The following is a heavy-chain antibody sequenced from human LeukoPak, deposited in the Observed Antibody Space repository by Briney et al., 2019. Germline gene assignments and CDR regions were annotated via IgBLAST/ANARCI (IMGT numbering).Heavy chain of an antibody. CDR1: GFTFSSYV. J-gene: IGHJ5*02. V-gene: IGHV3-30*02. CDR3: ARGGIAVAGIDFRWFDP. Sequence: GGCLRLSCAASGFTFSSYVMHWVRQAPGKGLEWVAFIRYDGSNKYYADSVKGRFTISRDNSKNTLYLQMNSLRPEDTAVYYCARGGIAVAGIDFRWFDPWGQGTLVTVSS. D-gene: IGHD6-19*01. CDR2: IRYDGSNK.